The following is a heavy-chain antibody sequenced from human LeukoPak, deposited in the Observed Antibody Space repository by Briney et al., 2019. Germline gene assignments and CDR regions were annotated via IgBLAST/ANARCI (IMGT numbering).Heavy chain of an antibody. D-gene: IGHD6-13*01. V-gene: IGHV3-33*01. CDR2: IGSDGNKK. Sequence: GGSLRLSCTASGFTFSSYAMHWVRQAPGKGLEWVALIGSDGNKKYYADSVKGRFSISRDNSNNTLYLQMNSLGVEDTAVYYCARGRYSSSWKDYWGQGTLVTVSS. J-gene: IGHJ4*02. CDR1: GFTFSSYA. CDR3: ARGRYSSSWKDY.